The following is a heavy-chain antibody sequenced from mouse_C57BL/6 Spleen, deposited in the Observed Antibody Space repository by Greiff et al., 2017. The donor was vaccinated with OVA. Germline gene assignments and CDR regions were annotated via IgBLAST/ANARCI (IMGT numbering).Heavy chain of an antibody. V-gene: IGHV5-17*01. Sequence: EVQLKESGGGLVKPGGSLKLSCAASGFTFSDYGMHWVRQAPEKGLEWVAYISSGSSTIYYADTVKGRFTISRDNAKNTLFLQMTSLRSEDTAMYYCARSLYYYFDYWGQGTTLTVSS. CDR2: ISSGSSTI. D-gene: IGHD1-1*01. CDR1: GFTFSDYG. CDR3: ARSLYYYFDY. J-gene: IGHJ2*01.